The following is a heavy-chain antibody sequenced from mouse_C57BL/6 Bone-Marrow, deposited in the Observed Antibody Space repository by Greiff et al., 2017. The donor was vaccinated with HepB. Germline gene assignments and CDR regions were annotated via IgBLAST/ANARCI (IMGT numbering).Heavy chain of an antibody. CDR3: ARDDYDAAY. CDR1: GFTFSSYA. J-gene: IGHJ3*01. D-gene: IGHD2-4*01. Sequence: EVMLVESGGGLVKPGGSLKFSCAASGFTFSSYAMSWVRQTPEKRLEWVATISDGGSYTSYPDNVKGRFTIARDNAKTNLYLQMSHLKSEDTAMYYCARDDYDAAYWGQGTLVTVSA. CDR2: ISDGGSYT. V-gene: IGHV5-4*01.